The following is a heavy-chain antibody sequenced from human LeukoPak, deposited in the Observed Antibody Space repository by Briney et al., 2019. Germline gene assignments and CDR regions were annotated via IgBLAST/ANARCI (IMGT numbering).Heavy chain of an antibody. D-gene: IGHD3-22*01. J-gene: IGHJ4*02. CDR3: AIPTYYYDSSGQGY. Sequence: PGGSLRLSCAASGFTFSSYEMNWVRQAPGKGLEWVSCITSSGSTIYYADSVKGRFTISRDNAKNSLYLQMNSLRAEDTAVYYCAIPTYYYDSSGQGYWGQGTLVTVSS. V-gene: IGHV3-48*03. CDR1: GFTFSSYE. CDR2: ITSSGSTI.